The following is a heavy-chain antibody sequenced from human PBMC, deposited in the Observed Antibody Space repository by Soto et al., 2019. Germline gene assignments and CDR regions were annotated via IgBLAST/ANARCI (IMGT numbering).Heavy chain of an antibody. Sequence: QVQLVQSGAEVKKPGSSVKVSCKASGSTFSSYAISWVRQAPGQGLEWMGGIIPIFGTANYAQKFQGRVTITADESTSTAYMELSSLRSEDTAVYYCARVITMVRGVIPDNWFDPWGQGTLVTVSS. CDR1: GSTFSSYA. CDR3: ARVITMVRGVIPDNWFDP. J-gene: IGHJ5*02. CDR2: IIPIFGTA. V-gene: IGHV1-69*12. D-gene: IGHD3-10*01.